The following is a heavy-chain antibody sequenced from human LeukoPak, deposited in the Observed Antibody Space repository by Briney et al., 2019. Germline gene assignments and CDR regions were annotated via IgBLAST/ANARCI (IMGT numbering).Heavy chain of an antibody. V-gene: IGHV4-59*01. D-gene: IGHD3-10*01. J-gene: IGHJ4*02. Sequence: PSETLSLTCTVSGGSISSYYWSWIRQPPGKGLEWIGYIYYSGSTNYNPSLKSRVTISVDTSKNQFSLKLSSMTAADTAVYFCAREYYYGSGSSFDYWGQGTLVTVSS. CDR1: GGSISSYY. CDR3: AREYYYGSGSSFDY. CDR2: IYYSGST.